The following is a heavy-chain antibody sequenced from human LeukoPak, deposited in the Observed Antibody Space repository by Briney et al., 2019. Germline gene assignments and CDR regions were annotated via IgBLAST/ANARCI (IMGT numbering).Heavy chain of an antibody. CDR2: INPTSGDT. V-gene: IGHV1-2*02. CDR3: AKDNRYYYDTSGLRGIDC. D-gene: IGHD3-22*01. J-gene: IGHJ4*02. CDR1: GYTFTGYY. Sequence: ASVKVSCKASGYTFTGYYIHWVRQAPGQGLEWMGWINPTSGDTNYVQKFQGRVTMTRDTSISTTYMELNTLRSDDTAVYYCAKDNRYYYDTSGLRGIDCWGQGTLVTVSS.